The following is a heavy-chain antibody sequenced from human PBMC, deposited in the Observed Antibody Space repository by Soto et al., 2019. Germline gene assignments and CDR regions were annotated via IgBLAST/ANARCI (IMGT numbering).Heavy chain of an antibody. CDR3: ANKSVGFHYFDY. V-gene: IGHV2-5*02. CDR1: GFPLNTSGVA. Sequence: QITLKESGPTLVKPTQTLTLTCTFSGFPLNTSGVAVAWIRQPPGRALEWLVLIYWDNDKHYSPTLKSRLTITRDTSKNQVVLMMTNMDPVDTATYYCANKSVGFHYFDYWGQGTLVAVSP. CDR2: IYWDNDK. J-gene: IGHJ4*02. D-gene: IGHD1-26*01.